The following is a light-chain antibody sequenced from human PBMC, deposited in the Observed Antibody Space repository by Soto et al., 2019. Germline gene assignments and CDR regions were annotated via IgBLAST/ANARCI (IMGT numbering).Light chain of an antibody. J-gene: IGKJ4*01. CDR3: QLYGSSPPFT. V-gene: IGKV3-20*01. CDR1: QSVSSTY. Sequence: EVVLTQSPGTLSMSPGERATLSCRASQSVSSTYLGWYQQRPGQAPRLLIYGASSRAAGVPDRFSGSGSGTDFTLTIRGLEPEVFAVYFCQLYGSSPPFTSGGGTKVDIK. CDR2: GAS.